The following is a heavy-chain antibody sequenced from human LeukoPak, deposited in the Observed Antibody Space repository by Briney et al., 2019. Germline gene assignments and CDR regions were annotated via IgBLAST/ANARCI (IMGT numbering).Heavy chain of an antibody. J-gene: IGHJ6*02. CDR2: ISYEGSNK. V-gene: IGHV3-30*03. Sequence: GGSLRLSCAASGFTFSRYGMHWVRQAPGKGLEWVTIISYEGSNKYYADSVKGRFTISRDNSKNTLYLQMNSLRGEDTAVYYCARDSYGLDVWGQGTTVTVSS. CDR3: ARDSYGLDV. CDR1: GFTFSRYG.